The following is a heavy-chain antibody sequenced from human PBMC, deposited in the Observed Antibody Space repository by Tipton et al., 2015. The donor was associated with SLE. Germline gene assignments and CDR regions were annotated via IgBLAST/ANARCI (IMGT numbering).Heavy chain of an antibody. D-gene: IGHD4-17*01. Sequence: TLSLTCSVSDASITSGSYSWNWIRQPAGKGLEWIGRIYTSGSTNYNPSLQSRVTMPVDTSKSQFSLEVRSVTATDTAVYFCAGSKVTTARDSFDIWGPGTVVVVSP. CDR1: DASITSGSYS. V-gene: IGHV4-61*02. CDR3: AGSKVTTARDSFDI. J-gene: IGHJ3*02. CDR2: IYTSGST.